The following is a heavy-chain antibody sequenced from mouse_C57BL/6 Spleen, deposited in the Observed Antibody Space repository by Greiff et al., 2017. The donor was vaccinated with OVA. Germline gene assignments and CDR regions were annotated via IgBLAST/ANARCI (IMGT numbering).Heavy chain of an antibody. CDR3: ARSILLGYFDY. J-gene: IGHJ2*01. V-gene: IGHV1-53*01. D-gene: IGHD2-10*01. CDR2: INPSNGGT. Sequence: QVQLQQPGTELVKPGASVKLSCKASGYTFTSYWMHWVKQRPGPGLEWIGNINPSNGGTNYNEKFKSKATLTVDKSSSTAYMQLSSLTSEYSAVYYCARSILLGYFDYWGQGTTLTVSS. CDR1: GYTFTSYW.